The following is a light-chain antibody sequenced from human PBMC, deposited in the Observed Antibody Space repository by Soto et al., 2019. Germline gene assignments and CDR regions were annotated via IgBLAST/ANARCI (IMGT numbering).Light chain of an antibody. J-gene: IGKJ1*01. V-gene: IGKV3-20*01. CDR2: GAS. Sequence: ESVLTQSPGTLSLSPWERATLSCRASQSVSGSSLAWYQQKPGQAPRLVIFGASTRATGIPDRFSGSGSGTDFALTISRLEPEDFAVYYCQQYGSSPRTFGQGTKVDIK. CDR3: QQYGSSPRT. CDR1: QSVSGSS.